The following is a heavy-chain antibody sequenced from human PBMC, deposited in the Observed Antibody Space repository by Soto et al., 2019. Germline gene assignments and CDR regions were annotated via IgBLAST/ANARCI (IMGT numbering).Heavy chain of an antibody. CDR3: TTGICGGSCYYYYYGMDV. D-gene: IGHD2-15*01. CDR2: IKSKTDGGTT. CDR1: GFTFSNAW. J-gene: IGHJ6*02. V-gene: IGHV3-15*07. Sequence: EVQLVESGGGLVKPGGSLRLSCAASGFTFSNAWMNWVRQAPGKGLEWVGRIKSKTDGGTTDYAAPVKGRFTISRDHSKNTLYLQMNSLKTEDTAVYYCTTGICGGSCYYYYYGMDVWGQGTQVTVSS.